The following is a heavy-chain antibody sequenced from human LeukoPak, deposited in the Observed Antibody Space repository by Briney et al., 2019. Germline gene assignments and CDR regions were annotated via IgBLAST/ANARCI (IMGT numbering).Heavy chain of an antibody. Sequence: SETLSLTCAVYGGSFSGYYWSWIRQPPGKGLEWIGEINHSGSTNYNPSLKSRVTISVDKSKNQFSLKLSSVTAADTAVYYCARAPPHYDFWSGYWAHYYMDVWGKGTTVTVSS. CDR2: INHSGST. CDR3: ARAPPHYDFWSGYWAHYYMDV. D-gene: IGHD3-3*01. CDR1: GGSFSGYY. J-gene: IGHJ6*03. V-gene: IGHV4-34*01.